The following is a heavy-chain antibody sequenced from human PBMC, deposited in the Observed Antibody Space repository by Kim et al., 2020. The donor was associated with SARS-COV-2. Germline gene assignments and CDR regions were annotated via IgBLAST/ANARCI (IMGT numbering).Heavy chain of an antibody. CDR2: ISYDGSNK. CDR3: ARGFSSTSCYGDY. J-gene: IGHJ4*02. Sequence: GGSLRLSCAASGFTFSSYAMHWVRQAPGKGLEWVAVISYDGSNKYYADSVKGRFTISRDNSKNTLYLQMNSLRAEDTAVYYCARGFSSTSCYGDYWGQGTLVTVSS. V-gene: IGHV3-30-3*01. D-gene: IGHD2-2*01. CDR1: GFTFSSYA.